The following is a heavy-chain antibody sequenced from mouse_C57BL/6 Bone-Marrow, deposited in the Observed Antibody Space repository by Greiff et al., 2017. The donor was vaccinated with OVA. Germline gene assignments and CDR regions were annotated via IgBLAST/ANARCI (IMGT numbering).Heavy chain of an antibody. D-gene: IGHD2-4*01. J-gene: IGHJ2*01. V-gene: IGHV1-75*01. Sequence: VQLQESGPELVKPGASVKISCKASGYTFTDYYINWVKQRPGQGLEWIGWIFPGSGSTYYNEKFKGKATLTVDKSSSTAYMLLSSLTSEDSAVYFCARDYDGEAYYFDYWGQGTTLTVSS. CDR3: ARDYDGEAYYFDY. CDR2: IFPGSGST. CDR1: GYTFTDYY.